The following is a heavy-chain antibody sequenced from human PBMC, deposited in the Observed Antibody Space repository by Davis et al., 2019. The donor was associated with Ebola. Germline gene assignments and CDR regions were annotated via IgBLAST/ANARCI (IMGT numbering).Heavy chain of an antibody. CDR1: GGSISSYH. D-gene: IGHD2-2*01. V-gene: IGHV4-59*01. CDR3: AGARGDIVVVPAATHYYYYYGMDV. J-gene: IGHJ6*02. Sequence: PSETLSLTCTVSGGSISSYHWSWIRQPPGKGLEWIGYIYYSGSTNYNPSLKSRVTISVDTSKNQFSLKLSSVTAADTAVYYCAGARGDIVVVPAATHYYYYYGMDVWGQGTTVTVSS. CDR2: IYYSGST.